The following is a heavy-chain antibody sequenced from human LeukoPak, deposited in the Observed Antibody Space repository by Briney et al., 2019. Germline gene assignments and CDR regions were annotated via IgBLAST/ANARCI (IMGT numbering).Heavy chain of an antibody. CDR3: ARGELEGPVRGVIR. CDR2: IGTAGDT. Sequence: AGGSLRLSCAASGFTFSSYDMHWVRQATGKGLEWVSAIGTAGDTYYPGSVKGRFTISRENAKNSLYLQMNSLRAGDTAVYYCARGELEGPVRGVIRWGQGTLVTVSS. D-gene: IGHD3-10*01. V-gene: IGHV3-13*01. CDR1: GFTFSSYD. J-gene: IGHJ4*02.